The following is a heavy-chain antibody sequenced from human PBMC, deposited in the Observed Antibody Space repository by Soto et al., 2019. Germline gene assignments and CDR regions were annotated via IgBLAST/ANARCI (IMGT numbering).Heavy chain of an antibody. CDR3: ARDVSNYYDSSGYFFY. CDR1: GFTFSTYS. V-gene: IGHV3-48*02. CDR2: ISSSSGTI. D-gene: IGHD3-22*01. J-gene: IGHJ4*02. Sequence: EVQLVESGGGLVQPGGSLRLSCAASGFTFSTYSMNWVRQAPGKGLEWVSYISSSSGTIHYADSVKGRFTISRDNAKNSLYLQMNSLRDEDTAVYYCARDVSNYYDSSGYFFYWGQGTLVTVSS.